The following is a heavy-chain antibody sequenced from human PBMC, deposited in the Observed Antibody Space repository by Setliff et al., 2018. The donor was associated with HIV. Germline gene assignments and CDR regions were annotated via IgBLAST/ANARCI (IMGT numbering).Heavy chain of an antibody. J-gene: IGHJ3*02. Sequence: ASVKVSCKASGYTFTNYYMHWVRQAPGQGLEWRGRFNPNSGGTNYAQKFQGRVTMTRDASINTAYMELSRLRSEDTAVYYCARDMGVTRGDAFDIWGQGTKVTVSS. D-gene: IGHD3-16*01. V-gene: IGHV1-2*06. CDR1: GYTFTNYY. CDR2: FNPNSGGT. CDR3: ARDMGVTRGDAFDI.